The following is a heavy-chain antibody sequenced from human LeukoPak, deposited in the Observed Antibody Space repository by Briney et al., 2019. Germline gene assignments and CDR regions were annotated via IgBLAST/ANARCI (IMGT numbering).Heavy chain of an antibody. Sequence: SETLSLTCAVYGGSFRGYYWSWIRQPPGKGLEWIGEINHSGSTNYNPSLKSRVTISVDTSKNQFSLKLSSVTAADTAVYYCASRKSMEATSPSFDYWGQGTLVTVSS. CDR1: GGSFRGYY. CDR2: INHSGST. J-gene: IGHJ4*02. CDR3: ASRKSMEATSPSFDY. V-gene: IGHV4-34*01. D-gene: IGHD5-12*01.